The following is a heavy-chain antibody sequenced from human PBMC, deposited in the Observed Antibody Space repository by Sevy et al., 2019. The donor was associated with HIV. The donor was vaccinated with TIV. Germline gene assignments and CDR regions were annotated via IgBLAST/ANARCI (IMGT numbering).Heavy chain of an antibody. Sequence: SETLSLTCTVSGGSVSSGSYYWSWIRQPPGKGLEWIGYIYYSGSTNYNPSLKSRVTISVDTSKNQFSLKLSSVTAADTAVYYCASGYDFPVDYWGQGTLVTVSS. D-gene: IGHD3-3*01. V-gene: IGHV4-61*01. CDR3: ASGYDFPVDY. CDR1: GGSVSSGSYY. CDR2: IYYSGST. J-gene: IGHJ4*02.